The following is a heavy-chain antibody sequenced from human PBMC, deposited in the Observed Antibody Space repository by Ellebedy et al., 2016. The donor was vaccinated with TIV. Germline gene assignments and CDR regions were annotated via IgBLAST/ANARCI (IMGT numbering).Heavy chain of an antibody. J-gene: IGHJ4*02. V-gene: IGHV4-61*02. D-gene: IGHD4-23*01. CDR1: GDSISSGDYY. CDR2: IYASGSS. CDR3: ARHEADVRWSLIGY. Sequence: SETLSLTXTVSGDSISSGDYYWTWIRQPAGKGLEWIGRIYASGSSNYNPSLKSRVTLSVDTSKNQFSLRLTSVTAADTAVYYCARHEADVRWSLIGYWGQGTLVTVSS.